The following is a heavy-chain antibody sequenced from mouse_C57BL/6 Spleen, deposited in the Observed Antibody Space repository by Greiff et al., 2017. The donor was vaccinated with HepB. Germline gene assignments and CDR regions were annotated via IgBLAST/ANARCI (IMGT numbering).Heavy chain of an antibody. CDR1: GYAFSSYW. J-gene: IGHJ2*01. D-gene: IGHD2-3*01. Sequence: QVQLQQSGAELVKPGASVKISCKASGYAFSSYWMNWVKQRPGKGLEWIGQIYPGDGDTNYNGKFTGKATLTADKSSSTAYMQLSSLTSEDSAVYFCAREDDGYYVVFDYWGQGTTLTVSS. V-gene: IGHV1-80*01. CDR3: AREDDGYYVVFDY. CDR2: IYPGDGDT.